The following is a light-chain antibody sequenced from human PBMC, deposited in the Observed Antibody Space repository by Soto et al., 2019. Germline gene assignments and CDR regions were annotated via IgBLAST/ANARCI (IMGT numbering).Light chain of an antibody. Sequence: EIVMTQSPATLSVCPGERATLSCRASQSVNNNLAWYQQEPGQAPRLLIYGASARATSIPARFSGSGSGTEFTLTISSLQSEDFAVYYCQQYNNWPLTFGGGTKVEIK. CDR1: QSVNNN. CDR2: GAS. V-gene: IGKV3-15*01. J-gene: IGKJ4*01. CDR3: QQYNNWPLT.